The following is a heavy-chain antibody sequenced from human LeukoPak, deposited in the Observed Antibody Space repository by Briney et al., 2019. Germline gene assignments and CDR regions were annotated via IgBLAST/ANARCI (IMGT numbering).Heavy chain of an antibody. CDR1: GFSFTTTW. J-gene: IGHJ4*02. V-gene: IGHV3-15*01. D-gene: IGHD6-13*01. CDR2: IKSRIDGATI. CDR3: ARDAAHDF. Sequence: GGSLRLSCGASGFSFTTTWMSWVRQAPGKGQEWVARIKSRIDGATIDYAAPVKGRFTISRDDSKNTLYLQMNSLKTEDTAVYYCARDAAHDFWGQGTLVTVSS.